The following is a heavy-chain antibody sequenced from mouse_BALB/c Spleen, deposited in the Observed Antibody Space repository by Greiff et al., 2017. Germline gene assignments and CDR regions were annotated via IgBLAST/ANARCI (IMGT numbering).Heavy chain of an antibody. V-gene: IGHV5-6*01. CDR3: ARSDPYYAMDY. CDR1: GFTFSSYG. J-gene: IGHJ4*01. Sequence: EVQGVESGGDLVKPGGSLKLSCAASGFTFSSYGMSWVRQTPDKRLEWVATISSGGSYTYYPDSVKGRFTISRDNAKNTLYLQMSSLKSEDTAMYYCARSDPYYAMDYWGQGTSVTVSS. CDR2: ISSGGSYT.